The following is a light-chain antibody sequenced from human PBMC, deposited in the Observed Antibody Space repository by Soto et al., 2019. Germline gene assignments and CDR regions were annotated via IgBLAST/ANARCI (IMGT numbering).Light chain of an antibody. CDR2: EGS. Sequence: QSVLTQPASVSGSPGQSITISCTGSSSDVGTYNLVSWYQQHPGKAPKLMIYEGSKRPSGVSDRFSGSKSGTTASLTISGLQAEDEADYYCCSYTGGRTYVFGGGTKLTVL. CDR3: CSYTGGRTYV. J-gene: IGLJ3*02. CDR1: SSDVGTYNL. V-gene: IGLV2-23*01.